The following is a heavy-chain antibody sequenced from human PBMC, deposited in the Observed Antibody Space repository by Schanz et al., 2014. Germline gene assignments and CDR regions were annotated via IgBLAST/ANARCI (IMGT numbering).Heavy chain of an antibody. Sequence: QVPLQESGPGLVRPSQTLSLTCTVSGDSISSGIYYWSWIRQHPGKGLEWIGYIYFNGITYYKPSLKARLIISVDTSKNQFSLKLSSVTAADTAVYYCARVGRSSSSPHGSSGDYWGQGTLVTVSS. CDR1: GDSISSGIYY. D-gene: IGHD6-6*01. CDR2: IYFNGIT. CDR3: ARVGRSSSSPHGSSGDY. J-gene: IGHJ4*02. V-gene: IGHV4-31*03.